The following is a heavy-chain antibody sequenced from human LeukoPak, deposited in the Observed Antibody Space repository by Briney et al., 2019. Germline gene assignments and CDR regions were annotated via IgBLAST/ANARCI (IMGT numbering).Heavy chain of an antibody. Sequence: ASVKVSCRASGYTFTSHYMHWVRQAPGQGLKWMGIINPSAGSTSYPQKFQGRVTMTRDTSTSTVYMELSSLRSEDTAVYYCAAPGASGFVGNFWSGPLDFWGQGTLVTVSS. V-gene: IGHV1-46*01. CDR1: GYTFTSHY. CDR2: INPSAGST. J-gene: IGHJ4*02. D-gene: IGHD3-3*01. CDR3: AAPGASGFVGNFWSGPLDF.